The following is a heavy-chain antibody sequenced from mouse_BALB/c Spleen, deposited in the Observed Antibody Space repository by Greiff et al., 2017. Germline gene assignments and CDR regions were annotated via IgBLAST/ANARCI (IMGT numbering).Heavy chain of an antibody. CDR1: GYSITSGYY. J-gene: IGHJ4*01. CDR2: ISYDGSN. D-gene: IGHD1-1*01. V-gene: IGHV3-6*02. CDR3: ARSPYYYGSSGAMDY. Sequence: ESGPGLVKPSQSLSLTCSVTGYSITSGYYWNWIRQFPGNKLEWMGYISYDGSNNYNPSLKNRISITRDTSKNQFFLKLNSVTTEETATYYCARSPYYYGSSGAMDYWGQGTSVTVSS.